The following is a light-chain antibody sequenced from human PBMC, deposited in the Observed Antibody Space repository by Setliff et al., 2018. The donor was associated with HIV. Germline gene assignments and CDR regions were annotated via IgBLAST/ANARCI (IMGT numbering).Light chain of an antibody. CDR1: SSNIGNNY. Sequence: TQPPSVSAAPGQKVTISCSGSSSNIGNNYVSWYQQFPGTAPRLLIYDNNQRPSGIPDRFSGSKSGTSATLGITGLQTGDEADYYCGAWDGSLNIGVFGGGTQLTVL. V-gene: IGLV1-51*01. J-gene: IGLJ3*02. CDR2: DNN. CDR3: GAWDGSLNIGV.